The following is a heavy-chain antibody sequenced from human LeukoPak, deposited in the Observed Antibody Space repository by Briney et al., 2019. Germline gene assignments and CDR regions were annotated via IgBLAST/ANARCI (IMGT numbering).Heavy chain of an antibody. J-gene: IGHJ6*03. Sequence: ASVKVSCKASGYTFTSYDINWVRQATGQGLEWMGWMNPNSGNTGYAQKFQGGVTMTRNTSISTAYMELSSLRSEDTAVYYCARLWFGVRENYDYYYMDVGGKGTTVTVSS. V-gene: IGHV1-8*01. CDR2: MNPNSGNT. CDR3: ARLWFGVRENYDYYYMDV. CDR1: GYTFTSYD. D-gene: IGHD3-10*01.